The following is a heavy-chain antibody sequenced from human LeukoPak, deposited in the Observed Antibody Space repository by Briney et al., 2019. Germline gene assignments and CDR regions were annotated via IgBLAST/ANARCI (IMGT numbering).Heavy chain of an antibody. V-gene: IGHV1-46*01. CDR1: GYTFTSHF. J-gene: IGHJ4*02. D-gene: IGHD6-19*01. CDR2: INPRGGST. CDR3: ARDLGYSSGWY. Sequence: ASVKVSCKASGYTFTSHFMHWVRQAPGQGLEWMGIINPRGGSTSYTQKFQGRVTMTRDTSTSTVYMELSSLRSEDTAVYYCARDLGYSSGWYWGQGTLVTVSS.